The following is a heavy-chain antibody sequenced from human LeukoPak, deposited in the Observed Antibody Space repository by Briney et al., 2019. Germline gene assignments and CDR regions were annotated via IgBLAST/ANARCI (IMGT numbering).Heavy chain of an antibody. CDR1: GFTFSSSG. Sequence: GNSLRLSCAASGFTFSSSGMHWVRQAPGKGLEWVAVIWYDGSNRYYADPVKGRFTVSRDNSKNTLYLQMNSPRAEDTAVYYCARAKGVSTGYRPTDYWGQGTLVTVSS. V-gene: IGHV3-33*01. CDR3: ARAKGVSTGYRPTDY. CDR2: IWYDGSNR. J-gene: IGHJ4*02. D-gene: IGHD3-22*01.